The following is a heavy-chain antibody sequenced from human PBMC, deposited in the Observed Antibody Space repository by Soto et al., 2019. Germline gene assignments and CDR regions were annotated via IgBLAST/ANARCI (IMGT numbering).Heavy chain of an antibody. CDR1: GGSISRGGTY. CDR2: IYYSGST. V-gene: IGHV4-31*03. J-gene: IGHJ4*02. Sequence: PSETLSLTCTVSGGSISRGGTYWTWIRQHPGKGLEWIGCIYYSGSTYYNPSLKSRVTISVDTSKNQFPLRLNSVTAADTAVYYCARRPGIGTDGSDTRGRNIDYWGQGTLVTVSS. D-gene: IGHD2-8*01. CDR3: ARRPGIGTDGSDTRGRNIDY.